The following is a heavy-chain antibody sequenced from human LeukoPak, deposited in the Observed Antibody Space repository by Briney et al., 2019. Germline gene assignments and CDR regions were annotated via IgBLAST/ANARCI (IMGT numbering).Heavy chain of an antibody. CDR3: ARVGRYDSSGYHRPQAFDI. D-gene: IGHD3-22*01. Sequence: ASVKVSCKASGYIFTSYYMHWVRQAPGQGLEWMGIINPSGGSTSYAQKFQGRVTMTRDMSTSTVYMELSSLRSEDTAVYYCARVGRYDSSGYHRPQAFDIWGQGTMVTVSS. CDR1: GYIFTSYY. V-gene: IGHV1-46*01. CDR2: INPSGGST. J-gene: IGHJ3*02.